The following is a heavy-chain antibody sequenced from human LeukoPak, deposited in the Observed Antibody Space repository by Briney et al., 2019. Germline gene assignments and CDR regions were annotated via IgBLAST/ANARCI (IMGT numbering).Heavy chain of an antibody. J-gene: IGHJ6*03. D-gene: IGHD6-13*01. CDR1: GFTFSDYY. V-gene: IGHV3-11*04. Sequence: GGSLRLSCAASGFTFSDYYMSWIRQAPGKGLEWVSYISSSGSTIYYADSVKGRFTISRDNAKNSLYLQMNSLRAEDTAVYYCARGGSIAAAGDQNLGYYYYYMDVWGKGTTVTVSS. CDR3: ARGGSIAAAGDQNLGYYYYYMDV. CDR2: ISSSGSTI.